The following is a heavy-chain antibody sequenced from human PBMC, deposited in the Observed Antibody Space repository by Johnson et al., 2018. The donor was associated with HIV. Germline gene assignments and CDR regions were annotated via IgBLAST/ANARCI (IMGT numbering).Heavy chain of an antibody. J-gene: IGHJ3*02. CDR1: GFTFSSYG. CDR3: ARAGSSSSGPRAFDI. Sequence: QVQLVESGGGVVQPGGSLRLSCAASGFTFSSYGMHWVRQAPGKGLEWVAFIRYDGSNKYYADSVKGRFTISSDNSKNTLYLQMNSLRAEDTAVYYCARAGSSSSGPRAFDIWGQGTMVTVSS. D-gene: IGHD6-6*01. V-gene: IGHV3-30*02. CDR2: IRYDGSNK.